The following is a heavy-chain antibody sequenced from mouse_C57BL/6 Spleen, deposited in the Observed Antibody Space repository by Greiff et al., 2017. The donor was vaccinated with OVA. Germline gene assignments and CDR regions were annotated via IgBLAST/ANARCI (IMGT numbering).Heavy chain of an antibody. CDR1: GYSITSGYY. CDR3: ARGDYGYDEVPFAY. J-gene: IGHJ3*01. Sequence: EVKLVESGPGLVKPSQSLSLTCSVTGYSITSGYYWNWIRQFPGNKLEWMGYIRYDGSNNYNPSLKNRISITRDTSKNQFFLNLNSVTTEDTATYYCARGDYGYDEVPFAYWGQGTLVTVSA. V-gene: IGHV3-6*01. D-gene: IGHD2-2*01. CDR2: IRYDGSN.